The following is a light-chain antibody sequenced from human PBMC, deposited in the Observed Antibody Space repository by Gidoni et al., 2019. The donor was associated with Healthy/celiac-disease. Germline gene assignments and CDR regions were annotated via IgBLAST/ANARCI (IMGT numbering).Light chain of an antibody. CDR3: QQSYSTPLFT. CDR2: AAS. Sequence: DIQMTQSPSSLSASVGDRVTITCRASQSISSYLNWYQQKPWKAPKLLIYAASILQSGVPSRVSGSGSGTDFPLTFSSLQPEDFATYYCQQSYSTPLFTFXPXTNVDIK. V-gene: IGKV1-39*01. CDR1: QSISSY. J-gene: IGKJ3*01.